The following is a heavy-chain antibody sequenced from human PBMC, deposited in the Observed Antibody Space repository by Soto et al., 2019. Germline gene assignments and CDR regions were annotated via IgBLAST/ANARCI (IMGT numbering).Heavy chain of an antibody. CDR1: GFTFSSYA. CDR3: AYLGGVYDSSGYGTFDI. D-gene: IGHD3-22*01. J-gene: IGHJ3*02. Sequence: GESLKISCAASGFTFSSYAMSWVRQAPGKGLEWVSAIRGSGGSTYYADSVKGRFTISRDNSKNTLYLQMNSLRAEDTAVYSGAYLGGVYDSSGYGTFDIWGQGTMVTVSS. CDR2: IRGSGGST. V-gene: IGHV3-23*01.